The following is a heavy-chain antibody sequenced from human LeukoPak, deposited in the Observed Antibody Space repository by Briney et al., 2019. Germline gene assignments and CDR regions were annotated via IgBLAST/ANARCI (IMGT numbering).Heavy chain of an antibody. CDR3: ARARGVITKRYFDY. CDR2: IYYSGST. Sequence: SETLSLTCTVSGGSINNYYWIWIRQPPGKGLEWIGYIYYSGSTNYNPSLKSRVTISVDTSKNQFSLKLSSVTAADTAVYYCARARGVITKRYFDYWGQGTLVTVSS. V-gene: IGHV4-59*08. D-gene: IGHD3-22*01. CDR1: GGSINNYY. J-gene: IGHJ4*02.